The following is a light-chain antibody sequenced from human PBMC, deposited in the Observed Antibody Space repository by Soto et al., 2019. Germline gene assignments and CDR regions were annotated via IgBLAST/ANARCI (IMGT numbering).Light chain of an antibody. J-gene: IGLJ1*01. CDR2: DVS. V-gene: IGLV2-14*01. Sequence: ALTQPASVSGSPGQSITISCTGTSSDVVGYNYVSWYQQQPGKAPKFMIYDVSNRPSGVSNRFSGSKSGNTASLTISGLQAEDEADYYCCSYTTSNTRQIVFGTGPKVTVL. CDR3: CSYTTSNTRQIV. CDR1: SSDVVGYNY.